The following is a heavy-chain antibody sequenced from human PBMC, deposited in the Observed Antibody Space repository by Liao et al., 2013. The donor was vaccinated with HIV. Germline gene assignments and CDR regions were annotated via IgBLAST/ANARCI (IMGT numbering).Heavy chain of an antibody. V-gene: IGHV4-4*07. CDR3: ASSSSYYESSAYYVF. Sequence: QVQLQESGPGLVRPSETLSLTCTISGGSFLSHDWSWIRQPAGKGLEWIGRLYPGGSTKSNPSLQSRVTISADTTKNQFSLNLRNVTAADTAMYYCASSSSYYESSAYYVFWGQGTLVTVSS. D-gene: IGHD3-22*01. J-gene: IGHJ4*02. CDR1: GGSFLSHD. CDR2: LYPGGST.